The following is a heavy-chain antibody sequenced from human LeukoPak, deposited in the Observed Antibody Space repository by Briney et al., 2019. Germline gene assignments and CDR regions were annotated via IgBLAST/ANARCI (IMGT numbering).Heavy chain of an antibody. V-gene: IGHV3-66*01. D-gene: IGHD2-2*01. CDR1: GFTVSSNY. CDR2: IYSGGST. Sequence: GGSLRLSCAASGFTVSSNYMSWVRQAPGKGLEWVSVIYSGGSTYYADSVKGRFTISRDNSKNTLYLQMNSLRAEDTAVYYCARDVVVVPAANLPYYYGMDVWGQGTTVTVSS. J-gene: IGHJ6*02. CDR3: ARDVVVVPAANLPYYYGMDV.